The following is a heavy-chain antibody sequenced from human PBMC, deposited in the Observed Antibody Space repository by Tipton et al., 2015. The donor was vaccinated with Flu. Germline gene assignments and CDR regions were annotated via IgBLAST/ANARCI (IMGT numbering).Heavy chain of an antibody. CDR3: ARSSGNYCEFDAMDV. CDR1: GYSFTRHW. CDR2: IYPGGSDT. J-gene: IGHJ6*02. Sequence: VQLVQSGPEVKKPGESLKISCKASGYSFTRHWIAWVRQMHGKDLEWMGIIYPGGSDTRYSPSFQGQVTISADNAISSAYLQWNSLKASDTAIYYCARSSGNYCEFDAMDVWGQGTTVTV. D-gene: IGHD1-26*01. V-gene: IGHV5-51*03.